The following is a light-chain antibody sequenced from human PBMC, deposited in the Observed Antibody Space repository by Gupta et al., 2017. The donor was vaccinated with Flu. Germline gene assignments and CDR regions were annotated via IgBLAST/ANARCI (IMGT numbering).Light chain of an antibody. CDR1: SSNVGSYEL. Sequence: QSALTQPASMYGSPGQSITIFCIGTSSNVGSYELVSWYQQYPGKAPKVVIFEDTERPSGLSSRFSGSKSGNTAYLTISGLQAEDEANYYCCSYAGSSTWVFGGGTKLTVL. J-gene: IGLJ3*02. CDR2: EDT. V-gene: IGLV2-23*01. CDR3: CSYAGSSTWV.